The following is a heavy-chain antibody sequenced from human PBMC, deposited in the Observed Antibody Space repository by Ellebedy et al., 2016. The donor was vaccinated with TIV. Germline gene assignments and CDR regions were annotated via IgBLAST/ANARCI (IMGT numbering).Heavy chain of an antibody. V-gene: IGHV3-53*01. Sequence: GESLKISCAASGFTVSSNYMSWVRQAPGKGLEWGSVIYSGGSTYYADSVKGRFTISRDTSKNTLYLQMNSLRAEDTAVYYCARDWYDRSGDYYGMDVWGQGTTVTVSS. J-gene: IGHJ6*02. D-gene: IGHD3-22*01. CDR3: ARDWYDRSGDYYGMDV. CDR2: IYSGGST. CDR1: GFTVSSNY.